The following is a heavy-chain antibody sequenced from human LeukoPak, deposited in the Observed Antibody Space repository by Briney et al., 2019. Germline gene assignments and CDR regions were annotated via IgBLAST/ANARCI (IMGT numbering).Heavy chain of an antibody. CDR2: IYYSGST. Sequence: SETLSLTCTVSGGSISSYYWSWIRQPPGKGLEWIGYIYYSGSTNYNPSFKSRVTISVDTSKNQFSLKLSSVTAADTAVYYCARDRYYYYGMDVWGQGTTVTVSS. V-gene: IGHV4-59*01. CDR3: ARDRYYYYGMDV. CDR1: GGSISSYY. J-gene: IGHJ6*02.